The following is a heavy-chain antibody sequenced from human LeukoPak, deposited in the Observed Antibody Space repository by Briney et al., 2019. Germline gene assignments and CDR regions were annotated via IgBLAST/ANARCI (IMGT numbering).Heavy chain of an antibody. Sequence: GGSLRLSCAASGFTFSDYYMSWIRQAPGKGLEWVSYISSSGSTIYYADSVKGRFTISRDNAKNSLYLQMNSLRAEDTAVYYCARVKSLYWSITIFGVVTSGFDPWGQGTLVTVSS. CDR1: GFTFSDYY. CDR2: ISSSGSTI. V-gene: IGHV3-11*01. D-gene: IGHD3-3*01. CDR3: ARVKSLYWSITIFGVVTSGFDP. J-gene: IGHJ5*02.